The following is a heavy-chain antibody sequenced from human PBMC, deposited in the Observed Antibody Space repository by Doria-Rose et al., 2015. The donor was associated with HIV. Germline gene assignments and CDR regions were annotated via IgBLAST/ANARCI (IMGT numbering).Heavy chain of an antibody. D-gene: IGHD6-13*01. Sequence: QITLKGSGPVLVKPTETLTLTCTVSGVSLSSPGMGVSWIRQPPGKALEWLANIFSDDERSYKTSLKSRLTISSGTSKSQVVLTMTDMDTVDTATYYCARIKSSRWYHKYCFDCWGQGTLVIVSA. CDR2: IFSDDER. CDR3: ARIKSSRWYHKYCFDC. V-gene: IGHV2-26*01. J-gene: IGHJ4*02. CDR1: GVSLSSPGMG.